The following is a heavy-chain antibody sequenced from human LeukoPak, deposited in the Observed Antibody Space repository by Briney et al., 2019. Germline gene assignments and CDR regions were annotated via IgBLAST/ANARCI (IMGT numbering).Heavy chain of an antibody. Sequence: PGRSLRLSCAASGFTFSSYGMHWVRQAPGKGLEWVAVISYDGRNKYCADSVKGRFTISRDNSKNTLYLQMNSLRAEDTAVYYCARDHPATSLTTRAFDIWGQGTMVTVSS. CDR2: ISYDGRNK. J-gene: IGHJ3*02. V-gene: IGHV3-30*03. CDR1: GFTFSSYG. CDR3: ARDHPATSLTTRAFDI. D-gene: IGHD4-17*01.